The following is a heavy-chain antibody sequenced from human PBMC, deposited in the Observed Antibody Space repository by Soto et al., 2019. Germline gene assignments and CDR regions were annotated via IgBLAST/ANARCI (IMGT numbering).Heavy chain of an antibody. CDR1: GGTFGSYA. D-gene: IGHD3-9*01. CDR3: ARDTVLRYFDWGYYYGMDV. CDR2: IIPIFGTA. J-gene: IGHJ6*02. Sequence: SVKVSCKASGGTFGSYAISWVRQAPGQGLEWMGGIIPIFGTANYAQKFQGRVTITADKSTSTAYMELSSLRSEDTAVYYCARDTVLRYFDWGYYYGMDVWGQGTTVTVSS. V-gene: IGHV1-69*06.